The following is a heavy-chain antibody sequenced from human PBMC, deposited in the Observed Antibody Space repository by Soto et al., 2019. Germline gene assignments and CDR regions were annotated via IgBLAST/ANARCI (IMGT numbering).Heavy chain of an antibody. Sequence: ASVKVSCKASGYTFTGYYVHWVRQAPGQGREGMGWINPNNGDTNYAREFQGRATMTRDTSISTAYMDLSRLRSDDTAVYYCARTVLRFMEWSSAYSHGMDVWGQGTTVTVSS. CDR3: ARTVLRFMEWSSAYSHGMDV. CDR1: GYTFTGYY. CDR2: INPNNGDT. J-gene: IGHJ6*02. D-gene: IGHD3-3*01. V-gene: IGHV1-2*02.